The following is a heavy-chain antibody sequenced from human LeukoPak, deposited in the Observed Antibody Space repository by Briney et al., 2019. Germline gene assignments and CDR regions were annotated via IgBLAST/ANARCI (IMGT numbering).Heavy chain of an antibody. CDR2: MDYSGST. D-gene: IGHD3-10*01. Sequence: SESLSLTCTVSGGSISSSSYYWGWIRQPPGKGLEWIGSMDYSGSTYCNPSLKSRVTVSVDASKNQLSLHLNSVTPEDTAVYYCARACCGSGSYPLHDFDYWGQGTLVTVSS. CDR1: GGSISSSSYY. CDR3: ARACCGSGSYPLHDFDY. V-gene: IGHV4-39*01. J-gene: IGHJ4*02.